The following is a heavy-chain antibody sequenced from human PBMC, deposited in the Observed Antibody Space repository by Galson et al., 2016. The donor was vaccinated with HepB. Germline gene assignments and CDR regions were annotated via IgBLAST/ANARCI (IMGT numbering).Heavy chain of an antibody. CDR3: ARTSSWYNYYYGMDV. V-gene: IGHV1-8*01. J-gene: IGHJ6*02. D-gene: IGHD2-2*01. Sequence: SVKVSCKASGYSFISYDVNWVRQAPGQGLEWMGWMDPNSGSTGYAQKLQDRITMTTDTSESTAYMELSSLTAADTSVYHCARTSSWYNYYYGMDVWGQGTRVTVSS. CDR2: MDPNSGST. CDR1: GYSFISYD.